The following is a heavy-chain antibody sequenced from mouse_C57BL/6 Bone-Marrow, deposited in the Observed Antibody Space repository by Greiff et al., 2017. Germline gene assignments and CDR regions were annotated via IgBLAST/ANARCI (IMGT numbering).Heavy chain of an antibody. CDR2: IHPNSGST. CDR3: ARSYYYGSSYSYYFDY. Sequence: QVQLQQPGAELVKPGASVKLSCKASGYTFTSYWMHWVKQRPGQGLEWIGMIHPNSGSTNYNEKFKSKATLTVDKSSSTAYMQLSSLTSEDSAVYYCARSYYYGSSYSYYFDYWGQGTTLTVSS. J-gene: IGHJ2*01. CDR1: GYTFTSYW. V-gene: IGHV1-64*01. D-gene: IGHD1-1*01.